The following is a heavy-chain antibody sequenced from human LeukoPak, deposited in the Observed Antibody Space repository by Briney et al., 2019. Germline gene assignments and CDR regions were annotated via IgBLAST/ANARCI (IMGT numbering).Heavy chain of an antibody. CDR2: LTWNSART. V-gene: IGHV3-9*01. D-gene: IGHD1-26*01. CDR1: GVAFERFA. CDR3: AKGLGVASLTVDALDV. Sequence: GGSLRLSCVASGVAFERFAMHWVRQPPGKGLEWVSGLTWNSARTLYADSVKGRFTISRDNAKNTLYLQMNSLRAEDTAFYYCAKGLGVASLTVDALDVWGRGTMVTVSS. J-gene: IGHJ3*01.